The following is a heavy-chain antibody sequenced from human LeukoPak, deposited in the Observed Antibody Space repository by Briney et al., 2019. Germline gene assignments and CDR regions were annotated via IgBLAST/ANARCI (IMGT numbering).Heavy chain of an antibody. Sequence: PSETLSLTCTVSAGSISSYYWSWHRPPPGKGRGWVGYIYYSWSTNYNPSLKSRVTISVDTSKNQFSLKLSSVTAADTAVYYCARLLYDSSGYIYGMDVWGQGTTVTVSS. J-gene: IGHJ6*02. D-gene: IGHD3-22*01. V-gene: IGHV4-59*08. CDR3: ARLLYDSSGYIYGMDV. CDR2: IYYSWST. CDR1: AGSISSYY.